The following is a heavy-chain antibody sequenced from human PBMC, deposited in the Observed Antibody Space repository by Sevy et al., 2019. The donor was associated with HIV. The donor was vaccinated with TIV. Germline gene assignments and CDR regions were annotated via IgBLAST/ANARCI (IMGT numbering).Heavy chain of an antibody. CDR3: ARVGYYYDSSGYYYYYYGMDV. CDR2: ISAYNGNT. CDR1: GYTFTSYG. Sequence: ASVKVSCKASGYTFTSYGISWVRQAPGQGLEWMGWISAYNGNTNYAQKLQGRFTMTTDTSTSTAYMELRSLRSDDTAVYYCARVGYYYDSSGYYYYYYGMDVWGQGTTVTVSS. D-gene: IGHD3-22*01. V-gene: IGHV1-18*01. J-gene: IGHJ6*02.